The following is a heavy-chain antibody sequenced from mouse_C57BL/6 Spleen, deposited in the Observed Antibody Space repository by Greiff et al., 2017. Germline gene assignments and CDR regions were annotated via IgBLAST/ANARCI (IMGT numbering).Heavy chain of an antibody. V-gene: IGHV1-85*01. Sequence: VKLQESGPELVKPGASVKLSCKASGYTFTSYGINWVKQRPGQGLEWIGWIYPRDGSTKYNEKFKGKATLTVDTSSSTAYMELHSLTSEDSAVYSIASPVYDWCGFADRGQGTLVTVSA. D-gene: IGHD2-3*01. CDR2: IYPRDGST. CDR3: ASPVYDWCGFAD. CDR1: GYTFTSYG. J-gene: IGHJ3*01.